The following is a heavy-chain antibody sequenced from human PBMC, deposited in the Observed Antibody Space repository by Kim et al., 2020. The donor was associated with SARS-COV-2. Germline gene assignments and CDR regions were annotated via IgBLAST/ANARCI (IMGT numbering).Heavy chain of an antibody. J-gene: IGHJ4*02. CDR2: ISPKSGDT. V-gene: IGHV1-2*02. D-gene: IGHD3-22*01. CDR1: GYTFTAYF. Sequence: ASVKVSCKASGYTFTAYFIHWVRQAPGQGLEWMGWISPKSGDTHYAQKFQSRITMTRDTTINTAYMELTRLRSDDTAVYYCAKVRDNSSSPHASGAYSIWGQGTLVTVSS. CDR3: AKVRDNSSSPHASGAYSI.